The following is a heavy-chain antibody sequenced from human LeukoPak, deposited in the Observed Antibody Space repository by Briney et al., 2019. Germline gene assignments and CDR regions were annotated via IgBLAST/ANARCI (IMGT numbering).Heavy chain of an antibody. D-gene: IGHD2-8*01. CDR1: GFTFSSYE. CDR2: ISGSGGST. Sequence: GGSLRLSCAASGFTFSSYEMNWVRQAPGKGLEWVSAISGSGGSTYYADSVKGRFTISRDNSKNTLYLQMNSLRAEDTAVYYCAKGYCTNGVCYASYWGQGTLVTVSS. J-gene: IGHJ4*02. V-gene: IGHV3-23*01. CDR3: AKGYCTNGVCYASY.